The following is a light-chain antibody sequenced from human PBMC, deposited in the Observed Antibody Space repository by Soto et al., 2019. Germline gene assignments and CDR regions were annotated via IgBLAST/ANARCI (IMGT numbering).Light chain of an antibody. Sequence: QSVLTQSSSASASLGSSVKLTCTLSSGHSSYIIAWHQQQPGKAPRYLMKLEGSGSYNKGSGVPDRFSGSRSGADRYLTISNLQSEDEADYYCETWDSNSAVFGGGTQLTVL. CDR1: SGHSSYI. CDR2: LEGSGSY. CDR3: ETWDSNSAV. J-gene: IGLJ7*01. V-gene: IGLV4-60*03.